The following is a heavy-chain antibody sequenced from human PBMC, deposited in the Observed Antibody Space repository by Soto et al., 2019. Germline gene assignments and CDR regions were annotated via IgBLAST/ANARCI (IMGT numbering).Heavy chain of an antibody. J-gene: IGHJ6*02. CDR2: IYYSGST. D-gene: IGHD6-6*01. CDR1: GGSISSYY. Sequence: SETLSLTCTVSGGSISSYYWSWIRQPPGKGLEWIGYIYYSGSTNYNPSLKSRVTISVDTSKNQFSLKLSSVTAADTAVYYCARGSLDWSSSNPIGYYGMDVWGQGTTVTVSS. V-gene: IGHV4-59*01. CDR3: ARGSLDWSSSNPIGYYGMDV.